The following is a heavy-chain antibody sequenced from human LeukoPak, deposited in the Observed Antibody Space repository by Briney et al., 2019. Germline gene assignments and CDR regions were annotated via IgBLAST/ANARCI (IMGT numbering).Heavy chain of an antibody. Sequence: GGSLRLSCAASGFTFSSYAMSWVRQAPGKGLEWVSSISSTSSYIYCADSVKGRFTISRDNAKNTLYLQMNSLRAEDTAVYYCARAPGPPNYYFDYWGQGTLVTVSS. CDR1: GFTFSSYA. CDR2: ISSTSSYI. V-gene: IGHV3-21*01. D-gene: IGHD1-1*01. CDR3: ARAPGPPNYYFDY. J-gene: IGHJ4*02.